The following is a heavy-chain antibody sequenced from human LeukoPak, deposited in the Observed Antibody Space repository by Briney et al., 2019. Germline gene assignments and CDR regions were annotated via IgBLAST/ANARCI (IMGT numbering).Heavy chain of an antibody. J-gene: IGHJ4*02. Sequence: SQTLSLTCAISGHSVSRISDAWNWIRLSPSRGIEWLGRTYYESKWNNDYAVSVKSRMTINPDTSKNQFSLQLKSVTPEDTAIYFCARGHNRAFDYWGRGTLVTVSS. V-gene: IGHV6-1*01. CDR3: ARGHNRAFDY. CDR2: TYYESKWNN. CDR1: GHSVSRISDA. D-gene: IGHD1-1*01.